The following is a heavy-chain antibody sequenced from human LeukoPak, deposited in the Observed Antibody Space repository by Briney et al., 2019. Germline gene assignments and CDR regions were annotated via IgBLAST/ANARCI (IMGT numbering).Heavy chain of an antibody. V-gene: IGHV3-21*01. CDR1: GFTFSSYG. D-gene: IGHD4-23*01. J-gene: IGHJ4*02. CDR3: ARVDYGGFDY. Sequence: GGSLRLSCAASGFTFSSYGLHWVRQAPGKGLEWVSSISSSSSYIYYADSVKGRFTISRDNAKNSLYLQMNSLRAEDTAVYYCARVDYGGFDYWGQGTLVTVSS. CDR2: ISSSSSYI.